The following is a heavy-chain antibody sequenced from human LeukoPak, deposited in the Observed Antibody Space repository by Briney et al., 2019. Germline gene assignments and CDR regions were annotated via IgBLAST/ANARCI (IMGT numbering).Heavy chain of an antibody. V-gene: IGHV6-1*01. CDR1: GDSVSSSTDA. CDR2: TYYRSKWYN. D-gene: IGHD1-14*01. J-gene: IGHJ4*02. CDR3: ARGANRVFGY. Sequence: SQTLSLTCAISGDSVSSSTDAWNWIRQSPSRGLEWLGRTYYRSKWYNDYAVSVESRITINPDTSKNQFPLQLNSVTHEDTAVYYCARGANRVFGYWGQGTLVTVSS.